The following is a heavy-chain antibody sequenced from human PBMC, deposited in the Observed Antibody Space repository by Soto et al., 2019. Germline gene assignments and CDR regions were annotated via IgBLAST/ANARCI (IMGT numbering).Heavy chain of an antibody. CDR1: GYTFTGHY. V-gene: IGHV1-2*02. Sequence: ASVKVSCKASGYTFTGHYIHWVRQAPEQGPEWMGEIGPESGATRYAQKFQGRVTMTRDTSITTVYMELNNLSLDDTAVYYCGRGRSGQIVVFYWGQGTPVTVSS. CDR2: IGPESGAT. CDR3: GRGRSGQIVVFY. D-gene: IGHD1-26*01. J-gene: IGHJ4*02.